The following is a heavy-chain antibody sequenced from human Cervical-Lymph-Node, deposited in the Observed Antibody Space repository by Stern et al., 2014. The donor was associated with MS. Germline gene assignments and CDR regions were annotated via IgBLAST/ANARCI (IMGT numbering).Heavy chain of an antibody. Sequence: QVQLQESGPGLVKPSQTLSLTCTVSGGSISSGDYHWVWLRHPPGKGLEGIGYIYSSVSNYYNPSLKSRVTISVDTSKNKFSLKLSSVTAADTAVYYCASANCSSTSCPNWFDPWGQGTLVTVSS. CDR3: ASANCSSTSCPNWFDP. CDR1: GGSISSGDYH. CDR2: IYSSVSN. J-gene: IGHJ5*02. D-gene: IGHD2-2*01. V-gene: IGHV4-30-4*01.